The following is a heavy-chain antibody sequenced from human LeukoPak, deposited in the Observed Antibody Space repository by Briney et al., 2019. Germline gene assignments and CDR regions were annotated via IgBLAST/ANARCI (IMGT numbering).Heavy chain of an antibody. Sequence: PGGSLRLSCAASEFTFNTYWMSWVRQAPGKGLEWVANIKYDGNEKYYLESLKGRFTTSRDNAKNPLFLQMNSLRAEDTAVYYCAREESPYYGPYLHWGQGALVTVSS. J-gene: IGHJ4*02. CDR1: EFTFNTYW. D-gene: IGHD1-26*01. CDR3: AREESPYYGPYLH. V-gene: IGHV3-7*01. CDR2: IKYDGNEK.